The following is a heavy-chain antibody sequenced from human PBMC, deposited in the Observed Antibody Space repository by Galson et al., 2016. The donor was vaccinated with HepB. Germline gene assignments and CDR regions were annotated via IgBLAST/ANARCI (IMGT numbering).Heavy chain of an antibody. CDR1: GFSVSSNF. D-gene: IGHD6-13*01. CDR2: IYTGGST. J-gene: IGHJ4*02. Sequence: SLRLSCAASGFSVSSNFVCCVRQSPGKGLEWVSVIYTGGSTYYADSVKGRFTISRDNSKNMLYLQMNRLRAEDTAVYYCARAIAAAGNFDYWGQGTLVTVSS. V-gene: IGHV3-53*01. CDR3: ARAIAAAGNFDY.